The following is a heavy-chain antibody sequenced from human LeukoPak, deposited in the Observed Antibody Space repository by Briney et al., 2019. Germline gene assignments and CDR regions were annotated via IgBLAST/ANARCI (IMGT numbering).Heavy chain of an antibody. Sequence: SVKVSCMASGGTFSSYAISWVRQAPGQGLEWMGGIIPIFGTANYAQKFQGRVTITADESTSTAYMELSSLRSEDTAVYYCARSLPRGMVYYLTVGGAFDPWGQGTLVTVSS. CDR3: ARSLPRGMVYYLTVGGAFDP. D-gene: IGHD2-8*01. V-gene: IGHV1-69*13. CDR1: GGTFSSYA. J-gene: IGHJ5*02. CDR2: IIPIFGTA.